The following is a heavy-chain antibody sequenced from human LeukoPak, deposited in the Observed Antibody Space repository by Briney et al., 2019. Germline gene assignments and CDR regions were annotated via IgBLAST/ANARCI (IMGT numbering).Heavy chain of an antibody. CDR1: GFTFSSYS. J-gene: IGHJ6*03. D-gene: IGHD1-26*01. V-gene: IGHV3-21*01. CDR2: ISSSSSYI. Sequence: GGSLRLSCAASGFTFSSYSMNWVRQAPGKGLEWVSSISSSSSYIYYADSVKGRFTISRDNAKNSLYLQMNSLRAEDTAVYYCASRPKYLGATERDYYMDVWGKGTTVTVSS. CDR3: ASRPKYLGATERDYYMDV.